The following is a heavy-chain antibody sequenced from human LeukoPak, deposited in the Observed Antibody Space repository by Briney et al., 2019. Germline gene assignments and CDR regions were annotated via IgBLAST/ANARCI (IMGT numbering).Heavy chain of an antibody. Sequence: GASVKVSCKASGYTFTSYYIHWVRQAPGQGLAWMGVINPSGGSTTYAHNFQGRVTMTTDTSTSTVYMELSSLRSEDTAVYYCARDRASGSYQVSFCYDLDVWGLGTTVTVSS. CDR2: INPSGGST. V-gene: IGHV1-46*01. D-gene: IGHD3-10*01. J-gene: IGHJ6*02. CDR1: GYTFTSYY. CDR3: ARDRASGSYQVSFCYDLDV.